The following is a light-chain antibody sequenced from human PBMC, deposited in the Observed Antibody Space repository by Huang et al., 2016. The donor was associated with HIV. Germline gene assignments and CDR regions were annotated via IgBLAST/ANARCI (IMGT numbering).Light chain of an antibody. CDR1: QSVTNDY. J-gene: IGKJ1*01. V-gene: IGKV3-20*01. CDR2: DSA. CDR3: QQYGNSPGA. Sequence: ENVLTQSPGTLSLSPGERATLSCRASQSVTNDYLAWYQQKPGQAPRVPIDDSASRATGIPDRFSASGSGTDFTLTSSRLEPEDFAVYYCQQYGNSPGAFGQGAKVEIK.